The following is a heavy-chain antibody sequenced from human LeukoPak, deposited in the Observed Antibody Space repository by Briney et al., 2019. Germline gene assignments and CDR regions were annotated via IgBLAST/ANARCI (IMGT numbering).Heavy chain of an antibody. CDR2: ISYDGSNK. Sequence: PGRSLRLSCAASGFTFSSYGMHWVRQAPGKGLEWVAVISYDGSNKYYAGSVKGRFTISRDNSKNTLYLQMNSLRAEDTAVYYCAKDPPPTEDWGQGTLVTVSS. J-gene: IGHJ4*02. CDR3: AKDPPPTED. V-gene: IGHV3-30*18. CDR1: GFTFSSYG.